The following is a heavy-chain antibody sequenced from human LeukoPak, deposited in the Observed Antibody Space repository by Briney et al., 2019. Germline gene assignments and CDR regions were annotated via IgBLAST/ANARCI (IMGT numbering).Heavy chain of an antibody. CDR3: XXXXXGSGSYGWFDY. V-gene: IGHV3-30*02. Sequence: SXAAXGFTFSNYGMHWVRQAPGKGLEWVAFIRYDGSNKYYADSVKGRFTISRDNSKNTLFLQMNSLRAEDTAVYYXXXXXXGSGSYGWFDYWGQGTLVTVSS. J-gene: IGHJ4*02. CDR2: IRYDGSNK. CDR1: GFTFSNYG. D-gene: IGHD3-10*01.